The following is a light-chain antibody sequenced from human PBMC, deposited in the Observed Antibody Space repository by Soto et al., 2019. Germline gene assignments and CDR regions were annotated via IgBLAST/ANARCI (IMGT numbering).Light chain of an antibody. CDR1: QGSGDT. CDR3: QRYNNWPLT. J-gene: IGKJ4*01. V-gene: IGKV3-15*01. Sequence: EIIMTQSPATLSVSPGKGATLSCRASQGSGDTLAWYQHKPGQTPRLLIYDTSTRATGVPARFSGSRSGTEFTLTINSLQSEDFAVYYCQRYNNWPLTFGGGTKVENK. CDR2: DTS.